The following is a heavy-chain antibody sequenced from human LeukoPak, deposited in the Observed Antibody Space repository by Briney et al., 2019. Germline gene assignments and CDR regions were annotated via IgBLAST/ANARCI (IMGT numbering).Heavy chain of an antibody. CDR2: ISGSGGST. J-gene: IGHJ4*02. CDR3: AKADLFNYGRRGHYFDY. CDR1: GFTFSSYA. Sequence: PGGSLRLSCAASGFTFSSYAMSWVRQAPGKGLEWVSAISGSGGSTYYADSVKGRFTISRDNSKNTLYLQMNSLRAEDTAVYYCAKADLFNYGRRGHYFDYWGQGTLVTVSS. D-gene: IGHD4-17*01. V-gene: IGHV3-23*01.